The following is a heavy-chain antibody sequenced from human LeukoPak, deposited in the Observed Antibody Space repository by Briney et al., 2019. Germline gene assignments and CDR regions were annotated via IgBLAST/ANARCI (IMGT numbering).Heavy chain of an antibody. V-gene: IGHV3-23*01. CDR3: TTEVGAPGLVY. CDR1: GFTFSSYA. D-gene: IGHD1-26*01. CDR2: ISGSGGST. Sequence: GSLRLSCAASGFTFSSYAMSWVRQAPGKGLEWVSAISGSGGSTYYADSVKGRFTISRDNSKNTLCLQMNSLKTEDTAVYYCTTEVGAPGLVYWGQGTLVTVSS. J-gene: IGHJ4*02.